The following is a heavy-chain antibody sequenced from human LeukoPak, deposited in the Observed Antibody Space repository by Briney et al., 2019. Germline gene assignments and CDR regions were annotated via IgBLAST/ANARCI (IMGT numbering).Heavy chain of an antibody. CDR1: GYTFTGYY. V-gene: IGHV1-2*02. Sequence: ASVKVSCKASGYTFTGYYMHWVRQAPGQGLEWMGWINPNSGGTNYAQKFQGRVTMTRDTSISTAYMELTRLTSDDTAVYYCAREFITTLLTLYYYYMDVWGKGTTVTVSS. CDR2: INPNSGGT. CDR3: AREFITTLLTLYYYYMDV. J-gene: IGHJ6*03. D-gene: IGHD3-22*01.